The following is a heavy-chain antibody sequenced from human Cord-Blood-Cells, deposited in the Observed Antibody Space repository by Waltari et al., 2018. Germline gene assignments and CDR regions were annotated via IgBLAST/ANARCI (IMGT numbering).Heavy chain of an antibody. Sequence: EVQLVESGGGLIQPGGSLRLSCAASGFTVSSNYMSWVRQAPGKGLEWVSVIYSGGSTYDADSVKGRFTISRDKSKNTLYLQMNSLRAEDTAVYYCARVLYSSSWYTDYWGQGTLVTVSS. CDR2: IYSGGST. D-gene: IGHD6-13*01. CDR3: ARVLYSSSWYTDY. CDR1: GFTVSSNY. V-gene: IGHV3-53*01. J-gene: IGHJ4*02.